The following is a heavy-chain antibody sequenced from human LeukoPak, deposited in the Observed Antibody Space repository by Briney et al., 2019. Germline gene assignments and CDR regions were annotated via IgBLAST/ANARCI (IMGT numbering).Heavy chain of an antibody. D-gene: IGHD3-9*01. J-gene: IGHJ6*02. V-gene: IGHV3-23*01. CDR3: ARFTPYYDILTGSGMDV. CDR1: GLTFSSYA. CDR2: ISGSGGST. Sequence: PGGSLRLSCAASGLTFSSYAMSWVRQAPGKGLEWVSAISGSGGSTYYADSVKGRFTISRDNSKNTLYLQMNSLRAEDTAVYYCARFTPYYDILTGSGMDVWGQGTTVTVSS.